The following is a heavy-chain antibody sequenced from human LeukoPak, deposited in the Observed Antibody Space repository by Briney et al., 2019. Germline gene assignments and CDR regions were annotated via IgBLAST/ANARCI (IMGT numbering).Heavy chain of an antibody. CDR2: INPNSGDT. CDR1: GYIFTDYY. J-gene: IGHJ4*02. CDR3: ARTLGDYVGH. V-gene: IGHV1-2*02. D-gene: IGHD4-17*01. Sequence: ASAKVSCKASGYIFTDYYMHWVRQAPGQGLEWMGWINPNSGDTNYAQKFQGRVTMTRDTSISTAYMELSSLRSEDTAVYYCARTLGDYVGHWGQGTLVTVSS.